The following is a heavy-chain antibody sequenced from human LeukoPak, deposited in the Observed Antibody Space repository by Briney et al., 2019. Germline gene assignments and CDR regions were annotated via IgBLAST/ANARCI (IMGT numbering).Heavy chain of an antibody. CDR2: ISGSGGST. Sequence: SGGSLRLSCAASGFTFSSYAMSGVRQAPGKRLEWVSAISGSGGSTYYADSVKGRFTISRDNSKNTLYLQMNSLRAEDTAVYYCAKLYDILTGYYPESYYFDYWGQGTLVTVSS. J-gene: IGHJ4*02. V-gene: IGHV3-23*01. D-gene: IGHD3-9*01. CDR3: AKLYDILTGYYPESYYFDY. CDR1: GFTFSSYA.